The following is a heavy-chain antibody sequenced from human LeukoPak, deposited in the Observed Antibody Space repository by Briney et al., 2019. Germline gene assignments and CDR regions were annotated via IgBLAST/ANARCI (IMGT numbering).Heavy chain of an antibody. CDR1: GGSISSYH. CDR3: AGFPGLGYGDSWENYFDY. D-gene: IGHD4-17*01. V-gene: IGHV4-4*07. CDR2: IYTSGST. Sequence: SETLSLTCTVSGGSISSYHWSWIRQPAGKGLEWIGRIYTSGSTNYNPSLKSRVTMSVDTSKNQFSLKLSSVTAADTAVYYCAGFPGLGYGDSWENYFDYWGQGTLVTVSS. J-gene: IGHJ4*02.